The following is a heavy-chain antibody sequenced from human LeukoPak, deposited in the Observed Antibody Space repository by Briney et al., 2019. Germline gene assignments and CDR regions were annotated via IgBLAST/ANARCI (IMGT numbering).Heavy chain of an antibody. Sequence: GGSLRLSCGASGFTFSSYAMSWVRQAPGKGLEWVSAISGSGGSTYYADSVKGRFTISRDNSKNTLYLQMNSLRAEDTAVYYCVKGRYYDSSAHPGYWGQGTLVTVSS. V-gene: IGHV3-23*01. CDR3: VKGRYYDSSAHPGY. CDR1: GFTFSSYA. CDR2: ISGSGGST. J-gene: IGHJ4*02. D-gene: IGHD3-22*01.